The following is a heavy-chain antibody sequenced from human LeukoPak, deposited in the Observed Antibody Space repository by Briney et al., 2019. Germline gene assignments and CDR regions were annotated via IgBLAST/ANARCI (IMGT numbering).Heavy chain of an antibody. CDR3: AREGSYYVWFDP. D-gene: IGHD1-26*01. CDR2: IIPILGIA. Sequence: GASVKVSCKASGGTFSSYAISWVRQAPGQGLEWMGRIIPILGIANYAQKFQGRVTITADKSTSTAYMELSSLRSEDTAVYYCAREGSYYVWFDPWGQGTLVTVSS. CDR1: GGTFSSYA. J-gene: IGHJ5*02. V-gene: IGHV1-69*04.